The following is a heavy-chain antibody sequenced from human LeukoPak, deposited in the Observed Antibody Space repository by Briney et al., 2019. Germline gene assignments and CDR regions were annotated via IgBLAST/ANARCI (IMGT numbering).Heavy chain of an antibody. J-gene: IGHJ4*02. CDR1: GGSFSGYY. V-gene: IGHV4-34*01. Sequence: SETLSITCAVYGGSFSGYYWSWIRQPPGKGLEWTGEINHSGSTNYNPSLKSRVTISVDTSKNQFSLKLSSVTAADTAVYYCARGFRTGTTFGHWGQGTLVTVSS. CDR2: INHSGST. D-gene: IGHD1-7*01. CDR3: ARGFRTGTTFGH.